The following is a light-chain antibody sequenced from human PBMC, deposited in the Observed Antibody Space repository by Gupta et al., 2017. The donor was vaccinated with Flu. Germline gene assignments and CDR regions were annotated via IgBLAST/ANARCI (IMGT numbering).Light chain of an antibody. CDR1: QSINSW. V-gene: IGKV1-5*03. CDR2: KAS. Sequence: GDRVTITCRASQSINSWLGWYQQKTGRAPKLLIYKASSLQSGVPSRFSGSGSGTEFTLTISSLQPDDFGTYYCQQYKDYPLTFGGGTKVEIE. CDR3: QQYKDYPLT. J-gene: IGKJ4*01.